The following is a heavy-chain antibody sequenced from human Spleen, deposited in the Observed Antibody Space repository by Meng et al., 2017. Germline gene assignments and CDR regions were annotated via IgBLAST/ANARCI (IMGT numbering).Heavy chain of an antibody. V-gene: IGHV4-34*01. CDR2: INYKGIT. CDR3: ARGGGYCSSTSCYYYYGMDV. D-gene: IGHD2-2*01. J-gene: IGHJ6*02. Sequence: SETLSLTCAVSGGSFTRYYWTWIRQPPGKGLEWIGEINYKGITNYNPPLKSRVSMSVDTSKNQFSLKLSSVTAADTAVYYCARGGGYCSSTSCYYYYGMDVWGQGTAVTVSS. CDR1: GGSFTRYY.